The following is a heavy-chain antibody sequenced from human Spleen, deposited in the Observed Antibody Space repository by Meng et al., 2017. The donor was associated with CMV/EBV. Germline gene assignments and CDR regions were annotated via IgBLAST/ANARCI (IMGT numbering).Heavy chain of an antibody. D-gene: IGHD2-2*01. V-gene: IGHV4-39*07. CDR1: GGSISSSSYY. J-gene: IGHJ6*02. CDR2: IYYSGRT. CDR3: ARDYLVVPAAYYYYYGMDV. Sequence: SETLSLTCTVSGGSISSSSYYWGWIRQPPGKGLEWIGSIYYSGRTYYNPSLKSRVTISVDTSKNQFSLKLSSVTAADTAVYYCARDYLVVPAAYYYYYGMDVWGQGTTVTVSS.